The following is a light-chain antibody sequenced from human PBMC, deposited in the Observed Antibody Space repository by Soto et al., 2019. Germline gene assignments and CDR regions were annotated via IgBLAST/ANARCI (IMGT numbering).Light chain of an antibody. J-gene: IGLJ3*02. CDR1: SRDVGGYDY. CDR2: DVN. CDR3: SSYTTTNTLV. V-gene: IGLV2-14*01. Sequence: QSALTQPASVSGSPGQSISISCTGTSRDVGGYDYVSWYQQHPGKAPKLMIYDVNNRPSGVSNRFSASKSGNTASLTISGLQAEDEANYYCSSYTTTNTLVFGGGTKVTVL.